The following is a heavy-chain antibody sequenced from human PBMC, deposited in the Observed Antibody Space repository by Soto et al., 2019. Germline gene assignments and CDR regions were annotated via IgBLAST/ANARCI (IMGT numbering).Heavy chain of an antibody. CDR3: ARDGSLGHRRPFDY. V-gene: IGHV4-30-4*01. J-gene: IGHJ4*02. D-gene: IGHD3-3*01. CDR1: GDSISSGDYY. CDR2: IYYSGST. Sequence: QVQLQESGPGLVKPSQTLSLTCTVSGDSISSGDYYWSWIRQPPGKGLEWIGYIYYSGSTSYNPSLPSRLTISVDTSKNQFSLKLNSVTAADTATYYCARDGSLGHRRPFDYWGQGTLVTVSS.